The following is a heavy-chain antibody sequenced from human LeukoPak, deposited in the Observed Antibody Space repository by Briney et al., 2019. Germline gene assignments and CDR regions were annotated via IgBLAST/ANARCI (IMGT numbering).Heavy chain of an antibody. V-gene: IGHV4-61*02. CDR1: GGSISSGNYY. D-gene: IGHD3-22*01. CDR2: IYTSGSTNT. Sequence: PSQTLSHTCTVSGGSISSGNYYWRWIRQPAGKGLEWIGRIYTSGSTNTNYNPSLKSRVTISLDTSNNQFSLKLSSVTAADTAVYYCAGPYDSSGYYYNDAFDIWGQGTMVTVSS. CDR3: AGPYDSSGYYYNDAFDI. J-gene: IGHJ3*02.